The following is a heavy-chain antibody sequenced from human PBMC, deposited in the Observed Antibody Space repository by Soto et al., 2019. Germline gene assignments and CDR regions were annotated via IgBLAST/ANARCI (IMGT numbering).Heavy chain of an antibody. CDR1: GGSISSGGYY. CDR2: IYYSGST. J-gene: IGHJ4*02. Sequence: SETLSLTCTVSGGSISSGGYYWSWIRQHPGKGLEWIGYIYYSGSTYYNPSLKSRVTISVDTSKNQFSLKLSSVTAADTAVYYCASTIFGEFGAYYFDYWGQGTLVTVSS. CDR3: ASTIFGEFGAYYFDY. D-gene: IGHD3-10*02. V-gene: IGHV4-31*03.